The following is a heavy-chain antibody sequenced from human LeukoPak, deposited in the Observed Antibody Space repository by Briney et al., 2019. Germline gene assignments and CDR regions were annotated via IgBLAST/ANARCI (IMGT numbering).Heavy chain of an antibody. J-gene: IGHJ6*03. Sequence: PGGSLRLSCAASGFTFSSSSMSWVRQAPGKGLEWVSSINSDSHYIYYADSVKGRFTISRDNAKDSLYLQMNSLRAEDTALYYCARGGITIFGVVIYMDVWGKGTTVTVSS. CDR1: GFTFSSSS. D-gene: IGHD3-3*01. CDR2: INSDSHYI. CDR3: ARGGITIFGVVIYMDV. V-gene: IGHV3-21*04.